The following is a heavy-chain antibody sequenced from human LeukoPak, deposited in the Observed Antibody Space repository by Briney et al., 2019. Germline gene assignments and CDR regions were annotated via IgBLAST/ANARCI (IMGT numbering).Heavy chain of an antibody. CDR1: GFTFNSYA. D-gene: IGHD6-19*01. CDR3: ATTVAGTVEYFQH. J-gene: IGHJ1*01. CDR2: ISSSSYT. Sequence: PGGSLRLSCAASGFTFNSYAMSWIRQAPGKGLEWVSYISSSSYTNYADSVKGRFTISRDNAKNSLYLQMNSLRAEDTAVYYCATTVAGTVEYFQHWGQGTLVTVSS. V-gene: IGHV3-11*06.